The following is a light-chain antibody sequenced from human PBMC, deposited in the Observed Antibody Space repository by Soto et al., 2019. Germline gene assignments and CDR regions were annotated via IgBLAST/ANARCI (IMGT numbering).Light chain of an antibody. V-gene: IGKV1-39*01. Sequence: IQMTQSPSSLSASVGDSVTITCLASQSLSSSLTWYQQKPGEAPKLLIYETSSWHSGVPSRFSGSGSETDFTLTINSLQPEDFATYYCQQSFSPPYTFGQGTKLEIK. CDR2: ETS. CDR3: QQSFSPPYT. J-gene: IGKJ2*01. CDR1: QSLSSS.